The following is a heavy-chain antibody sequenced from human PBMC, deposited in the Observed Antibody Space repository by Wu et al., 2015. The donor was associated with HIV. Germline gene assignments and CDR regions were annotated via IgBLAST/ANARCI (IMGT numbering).Heavy chain of an antibody. Sequence: QAQLVQSGAEVKKPGASVRISCKASGYIFTTYYVQWVRQAPGQGFEWMGIINPSGGSTTYAQKFSDRVTMTTDSSTNTVYMEMDNLIFDDTAVYYCARDHQGRRDVWGLGTTVT. J-gene: IGHJ6*02. CDR3: ARDHQGRRDV. V-gene: IGHV1-46*01. D-gene: IGHD2-2*01. CDR2: INPSGGST. CDR1: GYIFTTYY.